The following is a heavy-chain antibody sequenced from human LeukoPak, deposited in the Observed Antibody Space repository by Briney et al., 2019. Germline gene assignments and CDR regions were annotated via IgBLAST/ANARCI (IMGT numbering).Heavy chain of an antibody. CDR2: IIPILGIA. D-gene: IGHD6-19*01. J-gene: IGHJ6*02. V-gene: IGHV1-69*04. CDR1: GGTFSSYA. CDR3: ARDLDSSGWSFYYYYGMDV. Sequence: SVTVSCKASGGTFSSYAISWVRQAPGQGLEWMGRIIPILGIANYAQKFQGRVTITADKSTSTAYMELSSLRSEDTAVYYCARDLDSSGWSFYYYYGMDVWGQGTTVTVSS.